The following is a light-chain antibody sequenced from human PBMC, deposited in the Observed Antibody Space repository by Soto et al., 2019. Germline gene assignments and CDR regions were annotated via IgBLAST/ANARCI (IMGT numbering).Light chain of an antibody. CDR1: QGIRSW. V-gene: IGKV1-12*01. Sequence: DIQMTQSPSSVSASVGDRVTITCRASQGIRSWLAWYQQNPGQAPQLLIYAASSLQSGVPSRFSGSVSGTEFTLTTSRVHPEDFATDYCQQANRFPWTFGHGRKVEIK. J-gene: IGKJ1*01. CDR3: QQANRFPWT. CDR2: AAS.